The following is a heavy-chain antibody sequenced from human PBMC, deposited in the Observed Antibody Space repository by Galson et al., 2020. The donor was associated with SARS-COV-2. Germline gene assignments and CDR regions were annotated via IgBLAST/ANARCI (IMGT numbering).Heavy chain of an antibody. CDR2: ISYDGSNK. D-gene: IGHD5-12*01. V-gene: IGHV3-30*03. Sequence: LSLTCAASGFTFSSYGMHWVRQAPGKGLEWVAVISYDGSNKYYADSVKGRFTISRDNSKNTLYLQMNSLRAEDTAVYYCARPASGYVRFQHWGQGTLVTVSS. CDR1: GFTFSSYG. J-gene: IGHJ1*01. CDR3: ARPASGYVRFQH.